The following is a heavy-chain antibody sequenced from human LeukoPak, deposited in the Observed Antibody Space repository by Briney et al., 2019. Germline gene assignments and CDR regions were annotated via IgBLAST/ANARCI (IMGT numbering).Heavy chain of an antibody. CDR3: ARDYHYYDSSGYFI. D-gene: IGHD3-22*01. CDR2: ISYDGSNK. V-gene: IGHV3-30-3*01. J-gene: IGHJ4*02. CDR1: GFTFSSYA. Sequence: GRSLRLSCAASGFTFSSYAMHWVRQAPGKGLEWVAVISYDGSNKYCADSVKGRFTISRDNSKNTLYLQMNSLRAEDTAVYYCARDYHYYDSSGYFIWGQGTLVTVSS.